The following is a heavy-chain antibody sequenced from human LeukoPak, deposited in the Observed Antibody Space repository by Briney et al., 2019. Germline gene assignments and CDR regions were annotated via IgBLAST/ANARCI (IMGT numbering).Heavy chain of an antibody. CDR1: GDSVSSNSAA. V-gene: IGHV6-1*01. J-gene: IGHJ6*03. Sequence: SQTLSLTCAISGDSVSSNSAAWDWIRQSPSRGLEWLGRTYYRSKWYNDYAVSGRSRIIDNPNNSKNQFFLHLNFVSPEDTAVDYCARGGEQPEDYYYYYMDAWGKGTTVTVSS. CDR2: TYYRSKWYN. CDR3: ARGGEQPEDYYYYYMDA. D-gene: IGHD6-13*01.